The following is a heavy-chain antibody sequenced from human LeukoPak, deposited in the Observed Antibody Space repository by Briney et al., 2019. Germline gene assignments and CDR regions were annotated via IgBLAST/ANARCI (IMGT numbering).Heavy chain of an antibody. CDR2: INHSGST. CDR3: ARDFSSSSTVYYYHYMDV. Sequence: SETLSLTCAVYGGSFSGYYWSWIRQPPGKGLEWIGEINHSGSTNYNPSLKSRVTISVDTSKNQFSLKLSSVTAADTAIYFCARDFSSSSTVYYYHYMDVWGKRTTGTVSS. J-gene: IGHJ6*03. CDR1: GGSFSGYY. V-gene: IGHV4-34*01. D-gene: IGHD6-6*01.